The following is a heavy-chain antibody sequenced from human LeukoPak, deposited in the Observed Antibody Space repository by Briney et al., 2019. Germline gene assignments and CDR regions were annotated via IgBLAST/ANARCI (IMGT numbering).Heavy chain of an antibody. J-gene: IGHJ3*02. CDR3: ARQETTTYTGAFDI. CDR1: GLIFSNYW. V-gene: IGHV3-7*01. CDR2: IKKDGSEM. Sequence: GGSLRLSCAASGLIFSNYWMSWVRQAPGKGLEWVANIKKDGSEMYYVDSVKGRFTISRDNAKKSLYLQMNSLRADDTAVYYCARQETTTYTGAFDIWGQGTMVTVSS. D-gene: IGHD1-1*01.